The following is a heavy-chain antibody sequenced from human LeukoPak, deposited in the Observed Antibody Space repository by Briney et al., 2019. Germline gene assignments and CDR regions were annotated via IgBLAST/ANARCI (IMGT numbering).Heavy chain of an antibody. V-gene: IGHV3-23*01. J-gene: IGHJ4*01. D-gene: IGHD6-19*01. CDR1: GFSFTDYA. Sequence: GGSLRLSCAASGFSFTDYAMSWARQPPGKGLEWVSAVSGHGDTTDYVDSVKGRFTISRDNSRNTVHLQIDSLRIEDTGVYYCARGSTAAAPGWVYWGHGTLVTVSS. CDR2: VSGHGDTT. CDR3: ARGSTAAAPGWVY.